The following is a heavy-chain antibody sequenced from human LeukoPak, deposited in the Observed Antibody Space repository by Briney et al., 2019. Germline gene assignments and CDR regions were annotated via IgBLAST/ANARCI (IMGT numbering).Heavy chain of an antibody. CDR1: GGSISSYY. D-gene: IGHD5-18*01. J-gene: IGHJ4*02. CDR2: IYYSGST. CDR3: ARSDTAMVMSIFDY. Sequence: SETLSLTRTVSGGSISSYYWSWIRQPPGKGLEWIGYIYYSGSTNYNPSLKSRVTISVDTSKNQFPLKLSSVTAADTAVYYCARSDTAMVMSIFDYWGQGTLVTVSS. V-gene: IGHV4-59*08.